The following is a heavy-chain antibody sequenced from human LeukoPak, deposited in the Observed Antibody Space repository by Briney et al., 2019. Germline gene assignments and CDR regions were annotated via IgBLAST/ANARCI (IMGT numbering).Heavy chain of an antibody. J-gene: IGHJ4*02. V-gene: IGHV1-69*06. CDR2: IIPIFGTA. D-gene: IGHD3-22*01. CDR1: GGTFSSYA. Sequence: GASVKVSCKASGGTFSSYAISWVRQAPGQGLEWMGGIIPIFGTANYAQKFQGRVTITADKSTSTAYMELSSLRSEDTAVYYCARDGYYYDSSGGTPFDYWGQGTLVTVSS. CDR3: ARDGYYYDSSGGTPFDY.